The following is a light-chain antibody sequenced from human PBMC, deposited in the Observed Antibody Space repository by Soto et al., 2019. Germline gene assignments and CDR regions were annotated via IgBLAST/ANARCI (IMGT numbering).Light chain of an antibody. CDR1: SSDVGGYNY. CDR2: DVS. Sequence: ALTQPASVSGSPGQSITISCTGTSSDVGGYNYVSWYQQHPGKAPKLMIYDVSNRPSGVSNRFSGSKSGNTASLTISGLQAEDEADYYCSSYTTSSPHVVFGGGTKLTVL. V-gene: IGLV2-14*01. J-gene: IGLJ2*01. CDR3: SSYTTSSPHVV.